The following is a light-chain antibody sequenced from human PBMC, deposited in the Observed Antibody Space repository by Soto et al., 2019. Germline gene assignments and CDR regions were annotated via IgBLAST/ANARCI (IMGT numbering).Light chain of an antibody. CDR2: AAS. J-gene: IGKJ1*01. Sequence: ATQMTQSPSSLSASVGDRITITCRASREIGSDLSWYQQKPGKAPTLLIYAASNLQSGVPSRFRGSRSGTEFTLTVSSLQPEDFATYYWLQDHDDSWTFGQGTKVDIK. CDR1: REIGSD. CDR3: LQDHDDSWT. V-gene: IGKV1-6*01.